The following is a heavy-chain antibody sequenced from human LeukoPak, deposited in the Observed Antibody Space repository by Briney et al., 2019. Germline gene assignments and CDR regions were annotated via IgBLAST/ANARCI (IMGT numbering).Heavy chain of an antibody. J-gene: IGHJ6*03. CDR3: AREGGKFGVVSPSYYMDV. Sequence: QPGGSLRLSCVTSGFSFSTYDMSWVRQAPGKGLEWVSGITANTRGSITYYADSVKGRFTISRDNAKNSLYLQMNSLRAEDTALYYCAREGGKFGVVSPSYYMDVWGKGTTVTVSS. CDR2: ITANTRGSIT. D-gene: IGHD3-3*01. V-gene: IGHV3-23*01. CDR1: GFSFSTYD.